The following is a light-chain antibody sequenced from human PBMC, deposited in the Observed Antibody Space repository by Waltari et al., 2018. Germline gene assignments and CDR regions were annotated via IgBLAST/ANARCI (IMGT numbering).Light chain of an antibody. CDR1: NSNIGSNS. J-gene: IGLJ3*02. CDR2: NNN. CDR3: AVWDDDLGGV. Sequence: QSVLTQPPSVSGTPGQRVTISCSGSNSNIGSNSVNWYQQHPGTAPKLLIYNNNQGPSGVPDRFSASKSGTSASLAITGLQSEDEADYYCAVWDDDLGGVFGGGT. V-gene: IGLV1-44*01.